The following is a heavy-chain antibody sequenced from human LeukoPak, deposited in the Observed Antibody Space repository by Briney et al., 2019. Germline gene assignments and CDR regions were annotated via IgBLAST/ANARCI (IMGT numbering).Heavy chain of an antibody. Sequence: GGSLRLSCAASGFTLSSYGMHWVRQAPGKGLEWVAVIWYDGSNKYYTDSVKGRFTISRDNSKNTLYLQMNSLRVEDTAVYYCAREDTALVIAYWGQGTLVTVSS. V-gene: IGHV3-33*01. CDR3: AREDTALVIAY. CDR1: GFTLSSYG. J-gene: IGHJ4*02. D-gene: IGHD5-18*01. CDR2: IWYDGSNK.